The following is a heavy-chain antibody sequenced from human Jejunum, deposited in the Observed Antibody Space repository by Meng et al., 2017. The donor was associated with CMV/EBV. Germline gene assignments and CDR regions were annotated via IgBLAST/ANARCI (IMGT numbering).Heavy chain of an antibody. D-gene: IGHD2-21*02. Sequence: EVQLVESGGDLVQPGGSLKLSCAASGFTFSGSGIHWVRQASGKGLEWVGRIRSKANNYVTEYAASVKGRFTISRDDSRNTAFLQMNGLKTDDTAVYYCTRTSYCGGDCYSAYFDSWGQGTLVTVSS. CDR1: GFTFSGSG. J-gene: IGHJ4*02. CDR2: IRSKANNYVT. V-gene: IGHV3-73*02. CDR3: TRTSYCGGDCYSAYFDS.